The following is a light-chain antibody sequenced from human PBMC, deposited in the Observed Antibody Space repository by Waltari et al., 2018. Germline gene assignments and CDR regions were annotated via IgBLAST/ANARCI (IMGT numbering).Light chain of an antibody. J-gene: IGKJ4*01. Sequence: EIVMTQSPATLSVSPGERATLSCRASQSVSSNLAWYQQKPGQAPRRLMYGASTRATGIPARFSGSGSGTEFTLTISSLQSEDFALYYCQQYNNWPPRATFGGGTKVELK. CDR2: GAS. CDR1: QSVSSN. V-gene: IGKV3D-15*01. CDR3: QQYNNWPPRAT.